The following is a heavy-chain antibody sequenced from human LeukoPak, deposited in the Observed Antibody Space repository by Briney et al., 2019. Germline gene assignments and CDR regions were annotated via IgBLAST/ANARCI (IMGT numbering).Heavy chain of an antibody. CDR3: AKSGVSSLHLRGYYYYYMDV. CDR1: GFNFDNFA. V-gene: IGHV3-30-3*02. Sequence: PGGSLRLSCVVSGFNFDNFAMHWVRQPLGKGLEWVAVISHDGRTKYYADSMKGRITISRDNSKNTLYLQMNSLRAEDTAVYYCAKSGVSSLHLRGYYYYYMDVWGKGTTVTVSS. CDR2: ISHDGRTK. D-gene: IGHD3-3*01. J-gene: IGHJ6*03.